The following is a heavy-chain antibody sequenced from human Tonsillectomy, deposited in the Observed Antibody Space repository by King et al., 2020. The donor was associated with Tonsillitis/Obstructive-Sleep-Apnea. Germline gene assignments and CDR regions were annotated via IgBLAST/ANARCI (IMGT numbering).Heavy chain of an antibody. Sequence: QLVQSGAEVKKPGASVKVSCKASGYTFTGYYMHWVRQAPGQGLEWMGRINPNSGGTNYAQKFQGRVTMTRDTSISTAYMELSRLRSDDTAVYYCAGVYCTGGVCYNVAFDIGGQGTMVTVSS. J-gene: IGHJ3*02. CDR1: GYTFTGYY. CDR3: AGVYCTGGVCYNVAFDI. V-gene: IGHV1-2*06. D-gene: IGHD2-8*02. CDR2: INPNSGGT.